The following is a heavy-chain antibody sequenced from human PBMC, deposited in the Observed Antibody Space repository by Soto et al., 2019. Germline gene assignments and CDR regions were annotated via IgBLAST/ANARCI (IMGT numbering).Heavy chain of an antibody. J-gene: IGHJ4*02. D-gene: IGHD6-13*01. Sequence: QVQLVQSGAEVKKPGSSVKVSCKASGGTFSSYAISWVRQAPGQGLGWMGGLIPIFGTANYAQKFQGRVRITADESTSTAYMELSSLRAEDTAVYYCARDEGGRIAEVGDYWGQGTLVTVSS. V-gene: IGHV1-69*01. CDR3: ARDEGGRIAEVGDY. CDR1: GGTFSSYA. CDR2: LIPIFGTA.